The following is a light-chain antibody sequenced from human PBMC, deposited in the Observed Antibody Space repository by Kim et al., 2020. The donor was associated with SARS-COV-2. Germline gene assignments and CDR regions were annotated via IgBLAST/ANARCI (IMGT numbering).Light chain of an antibody. CDR1: QSVGRS. CDR2: GAS. J-gene: IGKJ1*01. V-gene: IGKV3-15*01. CDR3: QQYNNWPAT. Sequence: VAPGKRATPSCRASQSVGRSLAWYQQTRGQAPRLLIYGASTRATGIPARFSGSGSGTEFTLTISSLQSEDFAVYYCQQYNNWPATFGQGTKVEIK.